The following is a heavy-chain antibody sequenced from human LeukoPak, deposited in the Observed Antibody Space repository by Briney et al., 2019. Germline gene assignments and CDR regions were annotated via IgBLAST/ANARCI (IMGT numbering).Heavy chain of an antibody. CDR1: RYTFTGYY. J-gene: IGHJ6*02. CDR3: ARDFLGRTNGGSNYFGMDV. V-gene: IGHV1-2*04. Sequence: ASVKVSCKASRYTFTGYYMHWVRQAPGQGLEWMGCINLHTGGAHYAQKFQDWVSLTRDTSIDIAFMELSSLRSDATAIYYCARDFLGRTNGGSNYFGMDVWGQGTTVTVSS. CDR2: INLHTGGA. D-gene: IGHD2-8*01.